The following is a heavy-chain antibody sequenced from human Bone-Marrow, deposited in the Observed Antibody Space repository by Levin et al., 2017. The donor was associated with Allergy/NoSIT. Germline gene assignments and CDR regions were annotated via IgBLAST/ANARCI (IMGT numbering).Heavy chain of an antibody. D-gene: IGHD3-3*01. CDR3: VRVPNYDIYLFDY. J-gene: IGHJ4*02. CDR2: INSDGSST. Sequence: GGSLRLSCAASGFTFSSYWMHWVRQAPGKGLVWVSRINSDGSSTSYADSVKGRFTISRDNAKNTLYLQMNSLRAEDTAVYYCVRVPNYDIYLFDYWGQGTLVTVSS. V-gene: IGHV3-74*01. CDR1: GFTFSSYW.